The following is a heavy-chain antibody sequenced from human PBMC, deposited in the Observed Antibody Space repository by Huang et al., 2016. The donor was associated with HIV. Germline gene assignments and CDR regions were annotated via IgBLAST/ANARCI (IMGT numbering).Heavy chain of an antibody. D-gene: IGHD5-12*01. CDR1: GYAFADYF. V-gene: IGHV1-2*07. CDR2: VNPNNGAT. Sequence: QVQLVQSGAEVKKPGASVKVSCKPSGYAFADYFIHWVRQAPGQGLEWMAWVNPNNGATNYDHKFLGRLTVTGDTSMRTAYMELSGLTSDDTAKYYCTRDGVAPDEEFDYWGQGTVIIVSS. J-gene: IGHJ4*02. CDR3: TRDGVAPDEEFDY.